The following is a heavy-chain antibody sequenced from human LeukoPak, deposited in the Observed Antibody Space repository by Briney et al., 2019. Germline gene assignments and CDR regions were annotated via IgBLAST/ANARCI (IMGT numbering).Heavy chain of an antibody. V-gene: IGHV1-69*05. CDR1: GGTFSSYA. D-gene: IGHD6-19*01. CDR2: IIPIFGTA. Sequence: SVKVSCKASGGTFSSYAISWVRQAPGQGLEWMGGIIPIFGTANYAQKFQGRVTITTDESTSTAYMELSSLRSEDTAVYYSASIAVAGIALHRNWFDPWGQGTLVNVSS. CDR3: ASIAVAGIALHRNWFDP. J-gene: IGHJ5*02.